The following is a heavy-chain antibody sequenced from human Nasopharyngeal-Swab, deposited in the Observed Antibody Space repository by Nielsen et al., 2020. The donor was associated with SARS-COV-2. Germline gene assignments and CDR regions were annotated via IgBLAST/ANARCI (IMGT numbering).Heavy chain of an antibody. CDR2: ISYDGSNK. Sequence: GESLKISCAASGFTFSSYAMHWVRQAPGKGLEWVAVISYDGSNKYYADSVKGRFTISGDNSKNTLYLQMNSLRAEDTAVYYCARISSRGGYCTNGVCSALDYWGQGTLVTVSS. V-gene: IGHV3-30-3*01. CDR1: GFTFSSYA. J-gene: IGHJ4*02. CDR3: ARISSRGGYCTNGVCSALDY. D-gene: IGHD2-8*01.